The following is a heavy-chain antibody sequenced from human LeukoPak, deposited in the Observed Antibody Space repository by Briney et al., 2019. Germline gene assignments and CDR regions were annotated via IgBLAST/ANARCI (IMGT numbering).Heavy chain of an antibody. V-gene: IGHV3-53*01. CDR1: GFTVSSNY. J-gene: IGHJ3*02. Sequence: QPVGSLRLSCAASGFTVSSNYMSWVRQAPGKGLEWVSIIYSGGSTYYADSVKGRFTISRDNSKNTLYLQMNSLRAEDTAMYYCARVRYIYGYASDIWGQGTMVTVSS. CDR3: ARVRYIYGYASDI. D-gene: IGHD5-18*01. CDR2: IYSGGST.